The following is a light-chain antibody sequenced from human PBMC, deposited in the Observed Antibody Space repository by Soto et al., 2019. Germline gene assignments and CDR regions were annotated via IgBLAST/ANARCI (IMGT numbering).Light chain of an antibody. CDR1: QSVSSY. CDR3: QQRSNWPPRIT. Sequence: EIVLTQSPGTLSLSPGERATLSCRASQSVSSYLAWYQQKPGQAPRLLIYDASNRATGIPARFSGSGSGTDFTLTISRLEPEDFAVYYCQQRSNWPPRITFGGGTTVDIK. J-gene: IGKJ4*01. V-gene: IGKV3-11*01. CDR2: DAS.